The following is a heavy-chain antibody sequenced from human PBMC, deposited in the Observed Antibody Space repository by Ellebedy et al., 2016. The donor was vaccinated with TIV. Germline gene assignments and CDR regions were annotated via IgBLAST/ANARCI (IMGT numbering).Heavy chain of an antibody. D-gene: IGHD5-12*01. CDR3: AGYSGYDYPNYYFDY. Sequence: SETLSLTXAVSGGSISSSNWWSWVRPPPGKGLEWIGEIYHSGSTNYNPSLKSRVTISVDKSKNQFSLKLSSVTAADTAVYYCAGYSGYDYPNYYFDYWGQGTLVTVSS. J-gene: IGHJ4*02. V-gene: IGHV4-4*02. CDR1: GGSISSSNW. CDR2: IYHSGST.